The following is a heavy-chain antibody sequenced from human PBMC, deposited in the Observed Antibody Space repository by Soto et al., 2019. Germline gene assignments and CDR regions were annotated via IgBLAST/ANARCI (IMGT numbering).Heavy chain of an antibody. J-gene: IGHJ4*02. D-gene: IGHD6-6*01. Sequence: QVQLVESGGGVAQPGRSLRLSCAVSGFTFSDYGMHWVRQAPGKGLEWVAVVSYDASYKYYADSVKGRFTVSRDLSGNTLFLQMNSLRLEDKAVYFCAKEMYPRTVLDSSSPWGDYWGQGTLVAVSS. CDR3: AKEMYPRTVLDSSSPWGDY. CDR1: GFTFSDYG. V-gene: IGHV3-30*18. CDR2: VSYDASYK.